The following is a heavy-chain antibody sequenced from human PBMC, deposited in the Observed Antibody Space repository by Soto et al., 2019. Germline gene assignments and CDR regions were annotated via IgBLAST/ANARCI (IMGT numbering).Heavy chain of an antibody. V-gene: IGHV4-34*01. CDR1: GGSFSCYY. D-gene: IGHD1-7*01. Sequence: NPSETLSLTCAVYGGSFSCYYWIWIRQPPGKGLERIGEINHSGSTNYNPSLKSRVTISVDTSKNQFSLKLSSVTAADTAVYYCARGFWNYGYFDYWGQGTLVTVSS. J-gene: IGHJ4*02. CDR3: ARGFWNYGYFDY. CDR2: INHSGST.